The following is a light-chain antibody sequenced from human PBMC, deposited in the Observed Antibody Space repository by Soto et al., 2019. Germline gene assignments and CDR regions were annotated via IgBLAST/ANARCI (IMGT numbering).Light chain of an antibody. V-gene: IGKV3-15*01. Sequence: ERVMTQSPATLSVSPGERETLSCRASQSVNSNLAWYQQKPGQAPRLLIYGASTRATGIPARFSGSGSGTEFTLTISSLQSEDFAVYYCQQYNNWPLTFGQGTKV. CDR2: GAS. CDR3: QQYNNWPLT. CDR1: QSVNSN. J-gene: IGKJ1*01.